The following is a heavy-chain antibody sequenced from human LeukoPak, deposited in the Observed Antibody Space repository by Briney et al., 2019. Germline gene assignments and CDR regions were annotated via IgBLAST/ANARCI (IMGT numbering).Heavy chain of an antibody. J-gene: IGHJ3*02. V-gene: IGHV3-9*01. CDR2: INWNSDSI. CDR1: GFTFDDYA. D-gene: IGHD3-10*01. CDR3: ARRFGELEPAFDT. Sequence: GGSLRLSCAVSGFTFDDYAMHWVRHVPGKGLEWVSGINWNSDSIGYADSVKGRFTISRDNAKNSLYLQMNSLRAEDTALYYCARRFGELEPAFDTWGQGTMVTVSS.